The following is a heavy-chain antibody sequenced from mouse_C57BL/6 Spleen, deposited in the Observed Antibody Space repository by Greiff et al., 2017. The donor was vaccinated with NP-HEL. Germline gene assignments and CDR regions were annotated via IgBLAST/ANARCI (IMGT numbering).Heavy chain of an antibody. V-gene: IGHV1-82*01. CDR2: IYPGDGDT. J-gene: IGHJ3*01. Sequence: VQLQQSGPELVKPGASVKISCKASGYAFSSSWMNWVKQRPGKGLEWIGRIYPGDGDTNYNGKFKGKATLTADKSSSTAYMQLSSLTSEDSAVYFCARSPYDRFAYWGQRTLVTVSA. CDR1: GYAFSSSW. CDR3: ARSPYDRFAY. D-gene: IGHD2-12*01.